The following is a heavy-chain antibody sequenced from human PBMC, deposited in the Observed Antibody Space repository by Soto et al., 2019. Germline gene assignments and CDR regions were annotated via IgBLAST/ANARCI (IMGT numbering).Heavy chain of an antibody. Sequence: QLRLQESGPGLLRPSETLSLTCNVSGGAISSSSYFWGWVRQPPGKTLEWIGHILYSGTTHYNESLKRRVTISVDTSKNQCSLRLNSVTPADTAVYYCARGGGYYGVLFDYWGQGTLVPVSS. CDR3: ARGGGYYGVLFDY. D-gene: IGHD4-17*01. CDR1: GGAISSSSYF. J-gene: IGHJ4*02. CDR2: ILYSGTT. V-gene: IGHV4-39*02.